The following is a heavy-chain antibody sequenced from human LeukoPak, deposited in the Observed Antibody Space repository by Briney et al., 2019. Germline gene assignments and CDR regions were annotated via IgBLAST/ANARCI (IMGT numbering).Heavy chain of an antibody. D-gene: IGHD3-10*01. Sequence: SETLSLTCTVSGGSVSSGSYYWGWIRQPPGKGLEWIGNIYYSGSTYYNPSLKSRVTISVDTSKNQFSLKLSSVTAADTAVYYCARAGYGRNYYGSGSYYRNTQYYMDVWGKGTTVTISS. CDR2: IYYSGST. CDR1: GGSVSSGSYY. J-gene: IGHJ6*03. CDR3: ARAGYGRNYYGSGSYYRNTQYYMDV. V-gene: IGHV4-39*07.